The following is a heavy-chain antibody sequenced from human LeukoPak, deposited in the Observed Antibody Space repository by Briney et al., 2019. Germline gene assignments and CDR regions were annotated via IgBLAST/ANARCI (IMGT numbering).Heavy chain of an antibody. V-gene: IGHV3-30*03. Sequence: GRSLRLSCAASGFTFSNYGMHWVRQAPGKGLEWVTLILYDGSNKYYSDSVKGRFTISRDNSKNTLYLQMNSLRAEDTAVYYCARSGGTSWYWGQGTLVTVSS. J-gene: IGHJ4*02. CDR1: GFTFSNYG. CDR2: ILYDGSNK. D-gene: IGHD1-14*01. CDR3: ARSGGTSWY.